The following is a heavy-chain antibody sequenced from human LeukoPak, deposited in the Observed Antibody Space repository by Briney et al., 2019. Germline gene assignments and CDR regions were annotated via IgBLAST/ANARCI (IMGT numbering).Heavy chain of an antibody. CDR2: IRYDGSNK. CDR3: AKASWSSDYDFWSGYWAFDY. CDR1: GFTFSSYW. J-gene: IGHJ4*02. D-gene: IGHD3-3*01. V-gene: IGHV3-30*02. Sequence: GGSLRLSCAASGFTFSSYWMSWVRQAPGKGLEWVAFIRYDGSNKYYADSVKGRFTISRDNSKNTLYLQMNSLRAEDTAVYYCAKASWSSDYDFWSGYWAFDYWGQGTLVTVSS.